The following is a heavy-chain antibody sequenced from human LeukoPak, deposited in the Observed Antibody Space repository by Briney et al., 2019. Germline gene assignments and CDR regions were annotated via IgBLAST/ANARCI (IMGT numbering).Heavy chain of an antibody. CDR3: ARAQPPPSTMIVVVNPTGGMDV. CDR2: ISYDGSNK. Sequence: GGSLRLSCAASGFTFSSYAMHWVRQAPGKGLEWVAVISYDGSNKYYADSVKGRFTISRDNSKNTLYLQMNSLRAEDTAVYYCARAQPPPSTMIVVVNPTGGMDVWGQGTTVTVSS. J-gene: IGHJ6*02. V-gene: IGHV3-30-3*01. D-gene: IGHD3-22*01. CDR1: GFTFSSYA.